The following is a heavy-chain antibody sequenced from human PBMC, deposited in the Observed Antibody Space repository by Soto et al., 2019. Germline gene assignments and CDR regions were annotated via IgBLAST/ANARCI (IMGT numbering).Heavy chain of an antibody. CDR3: ARGHNPYCSSTSCYPHYFDY. J-gene: IGHJ4*02. V-gene: IGHV4-59*02. CDR2: IYYSGTT. D-gene: IGHD2-2*01. CDR1: DASVSSYY. Sequence: KTSETLSLTCTVSDASVSSYYWSWIRQPPGMGLEWIGYIYYSGTTNYNPSLKSRVSISIDTSKNHFSLKLSSMTAADTAVYYCARGHNPYCSSTSCYPHYFDYWGQGALVTVSS.